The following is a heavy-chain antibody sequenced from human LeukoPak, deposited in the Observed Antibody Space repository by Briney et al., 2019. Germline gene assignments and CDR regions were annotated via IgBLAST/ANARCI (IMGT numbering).Heavy chain of an antibody. CDR1: GFTFSGYA. Sequence: GGSLRLSCAASGFTFSGYAMTWVRQPPGKGLEWVSTISYSGDSTYYPDSMKGRFTISRDNSKSTLYLQMNGLGADDTAIYFCARGGLTASALHWGQGILVTVSS. CDR2: ISYSGDST. V-gene: IGHV3-23*01. CDR3: ARGGLTASALH. J-gene: IGHJ4*02. D-gene: IGHD1-20*01.